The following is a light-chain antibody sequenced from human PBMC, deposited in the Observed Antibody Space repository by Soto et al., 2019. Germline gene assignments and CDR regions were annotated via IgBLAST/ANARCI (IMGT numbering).Light chain of an antibody. V-gene: IGKV1-39*01. CDR3: QQTFSLPWA. J-gene: IGKJ1*01. CDR1: QIISNY. CDR2: AAS. Sequence: DIHMTQSPSSLSASVGDTVTITCRASQIISNYLNWYQQKPGKAPKVLIYAASSLQPGVPSRFSGSRSGTDFTLTIISLQPEDSATYYCQQTFSLPWAFGQGTKVDIK.